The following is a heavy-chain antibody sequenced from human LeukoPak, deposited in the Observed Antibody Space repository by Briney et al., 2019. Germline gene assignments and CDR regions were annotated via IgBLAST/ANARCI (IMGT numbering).Heavy chain of an antibody. CDR3: ARDAGYGDYAGNFDY. Sequence: ASVKVSCKASGYTFTSYGISWVRQAPGQGLEWMGWNSAYNGNTNYAQKLQGRVTMTTDTSTSTAYMELRSLRSDDTAVYYCARDAGYGDYAGNFDYWGQGTLVTVSS. CDR2: NSAYNGNT. V-gene: IGHV1-18*04. J-gene: IGHJ4*02. D-gene: IGHD4-17*01. CDR1: GYTFTSYG.